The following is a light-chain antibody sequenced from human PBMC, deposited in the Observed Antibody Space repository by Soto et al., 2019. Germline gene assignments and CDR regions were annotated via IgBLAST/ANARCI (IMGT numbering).Light chain of an antibody. V-gene: IGKV3-20*01. J-gene: IGKJ2*01. CDR2: GAS. CDR1: QSVSSSY. CDR3: QQYGSSPTYT. Sequence: EIVLTQSPGTLSLSPGERATLSCRASQSVSSSYLAWYQHKPGQSPRLLIYGASSRATGIPDRFSGSGSRTDFTLTISRLEPDDFAVYYCQQYGSSPTYTFGQGTKLEIK.